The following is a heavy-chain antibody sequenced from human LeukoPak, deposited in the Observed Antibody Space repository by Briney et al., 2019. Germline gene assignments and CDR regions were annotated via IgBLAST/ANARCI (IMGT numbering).Heavy chain of an antibody. V-gene: IGHV4-34*01. D-gene: IGHD4-11*01. CDR2: INHSGST. CDR1: GGSFSGYY. CDR3: ASRSNPMDAFDI. J-gene: IGHJ3*02. Sequence: KPSETLSLTCAVYGGSFSGYYWSWIRQPPGKGLEWIGEINHSGSTNYNPSLKSRVTISVDTSKNQFSLKLSSVTAADTAVYYCASRSNPMDAFDIWGQGTMVTVSS.